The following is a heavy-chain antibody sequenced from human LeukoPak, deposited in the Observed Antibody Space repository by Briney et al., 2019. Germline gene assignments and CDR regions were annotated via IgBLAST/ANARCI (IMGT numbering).Heavy chain of an antibody. CDR2: ISSSGSTI. CDR3: ARDSDIVTGSKSHFDY. D-gene: IGHD3-9*01. J-gene: IGHJ4*02. Sequence: GGSLRLSCAASGFTFSSYEMNWVRQAPGKGLEWVSYISSSGSTIYYTDSVKGRFTISRDNAKNSLYLQMNSLRAEDTAVYYCARDSDIVTGSKSHFDYWGQGTLVTVSS. CDR1: GFTFSSYE. V-gene: IGHV3-48*03.